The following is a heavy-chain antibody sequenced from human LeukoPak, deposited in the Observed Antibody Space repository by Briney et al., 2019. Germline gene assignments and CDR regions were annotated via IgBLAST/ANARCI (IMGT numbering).Heavy chain of an antibody. J-gene: IGHJ4*02. CDR3: ARGGSGYELGY. CDR2: IYSGGST. CDR1: GFTVSSNY. V-gene: IGHV3-66*02. Sequence: GGSLRLSCAASGFTVSSNYMNWVRQAPGKGLEWVSLIYSGGSTYYADSVRGRFTISRDNSKNPLYLQMNSLRAEDTAVYYCARGGSGYELGYWGQGTLATVSS. D-gene: IGHD5-12*01.